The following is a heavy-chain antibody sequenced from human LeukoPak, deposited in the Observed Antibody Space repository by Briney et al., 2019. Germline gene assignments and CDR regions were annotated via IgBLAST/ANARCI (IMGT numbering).Heavy chain of an antibody. CDR3: ARRSGWYNWFDP. CDR1: GASVSSKSAA. J-gene: IGHJ5*02. V-gene: IGHV6-1*01. CDR2: TYYRSKWYN. D-gene: IGHD6-19*01. Sequence: SQTLSLTCALSGASVSSKSAAGDWIRQSPSRGLEWLGRTYYRSKWYNDYAVSVKIRITLNPDTSKSQFSLQLNSVTPEDTAVYYCARRSGWYNWFDPWGQGTLVTVSS.